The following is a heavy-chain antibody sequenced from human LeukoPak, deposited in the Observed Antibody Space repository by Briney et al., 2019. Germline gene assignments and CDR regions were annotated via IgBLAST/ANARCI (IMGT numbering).Heavy chain of an antibody. CDR2: IYSDGSRT. Sequence: SGGSLRLSCAASGFTFSSYWMHWVRQGPGKGLVWDSRIYSDGSRTNNADSVKGRFTISGDNAKNTLYLQMNSLRAEDTAVYYCAKRRGLELLYYYYMDVWGKGTTVTVSS. J-gene: IGHJ6*03. D-gene: IGHD1-7*01. CDR3: AKRRGLELLYYYYMDV. CDR1: GFTFSSYW. V-gene: IGHV3-74*01.